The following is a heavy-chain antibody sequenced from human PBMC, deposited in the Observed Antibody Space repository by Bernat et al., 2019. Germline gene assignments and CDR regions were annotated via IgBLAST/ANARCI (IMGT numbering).Heavy chain of an antibody. J-gene: IGHJ6*02. CDR2: TYYRSKWYN. D-gene: IGHD4-11*01. V-gene: IGHV6-1*01. CDR3: ARYSTTDGGMDV. CDR1: GESVSTNSAA. Sequence: QVQLQQSGPGLVKPSQTLSLTCAISGESVSTNSAAWNWIRQSPSRGLEWLGRTYYRSKWYNDYAVSVKSRITINPDTAKNHFSLQLNSVSPEDTAVYYCARYSTTDGGMDVWGQGTTVTVSS.